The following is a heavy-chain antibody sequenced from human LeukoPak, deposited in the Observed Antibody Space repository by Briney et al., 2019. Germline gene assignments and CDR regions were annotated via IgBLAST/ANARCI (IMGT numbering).Heavy chain of an antibody. Sequence: GASVKVSCKASGYTFTSYYMHWVRQAPGQGLEWMGIINPSGGSTSYAQKFQGRVTMTRDTSTSTVYMELSSLRSEDTAVYSCARGASSGYSGSYQYYFDYWGQGTLVTVSS. J-gene: IGHJ4*02. CDR2: INPSGGST. CDR1: GYTFTSYY. V-gene: IGHV1-46*01. D-gene: IGHD1-26*01. CDR3: ARGASSGYSGSYQYYFDY.